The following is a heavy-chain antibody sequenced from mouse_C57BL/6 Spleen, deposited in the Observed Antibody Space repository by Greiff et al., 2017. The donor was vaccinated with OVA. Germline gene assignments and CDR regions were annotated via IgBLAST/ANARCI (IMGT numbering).Heavy chain of an antibody. CDR1: GYTFTDYY. CDR2: INPNNGGT. J-gene: IGHJ1*03. CDR3: ARWNYYGYFDV. V-gene: IGHV1-26*01. Sequence: EVQLQQSGPELVKPGASVKISCKASGYTFTDYYMNWVKQSPGKSLEWIGDINPNNGGTSYNQKFKGKATLTVDKSSSTAYMELRSLTSEDSAVYYCARWNYYGYFDVWGKGTTVTVSS.